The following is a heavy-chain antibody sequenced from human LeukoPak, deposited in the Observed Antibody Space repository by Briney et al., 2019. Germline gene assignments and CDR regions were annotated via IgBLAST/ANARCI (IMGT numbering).Heavy chain of an antibody. D-gene: IGHD2-2*01. J-gene: IGHJ5*02. Sequence: SETLSLTYTVSGGSISSYYWSWIRQPPGKGLEWIGYIYYSGSTNYNPSLKSRVTISVDKSKNQFSLKLSSVTAADTAVYYCARDHTSCYGCRWFDPWGQGTLVTVSS. CDR1: GGSISSYY. CDR3: ARDHTSCYGCRWFDP. CDR2: IYYSGST. V-gene: IGHV4-59*12.